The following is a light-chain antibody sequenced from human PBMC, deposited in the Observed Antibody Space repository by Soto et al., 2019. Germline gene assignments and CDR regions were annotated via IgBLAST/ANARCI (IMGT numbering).Light chain of an antibody. Sequence: IVLTQSPGSLSLSPGDRAALSCRASQSVNRGYLAWYQHRPGQAPRLLIFGASTRAPGVPYRFSGNGSGTDFTLTITRLEPEDFGLYYCQQYAVSPETFVQGTKVEFK. J-gene: IGKJ1*01. V-gene: IGKV3-20*01. CDR1: QSVNRGY. CDR3: QQYAVSPET. CDR2: GAS.